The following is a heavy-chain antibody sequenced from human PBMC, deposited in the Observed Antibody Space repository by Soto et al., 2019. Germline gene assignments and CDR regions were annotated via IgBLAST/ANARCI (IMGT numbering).Heavy chain of an antibody. D-gene: IGHD6-13*01. J-gene: IGHJ6*03. V-gene: IGHV3-74*01. CDR1: GFTFNIYW. Sequence: GGSLRLSCAASGFTFNIYWMHWVRQAPGKGLVWVSRINTDGSSTSYADSVKGRFTISRDNAKNTLYLQMNSLRAEDTAVYYCARELWGRAAGGNDYYYYMDVWGKGTTVTVSS. CDR2: INTDGSST. CDR3: ARELWGRAAGGNDYYYYMDV.